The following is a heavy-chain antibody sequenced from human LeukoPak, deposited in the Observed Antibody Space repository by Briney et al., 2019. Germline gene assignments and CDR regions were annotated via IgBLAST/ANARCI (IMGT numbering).Heavy chain of an antibody. CDR1: GYSISSGYY. Sequence: SETLSLTCTVSGYSISSGYYWGWIRQPPGKGLEWIGSIYHSGSTYYNPSLKSRVTISVDTSKNQFSLKLSSVTAADTAVYYCARRAVAGLFDYWGQGTLVTVSS. V-gene: IGHV4-38-2*02. D-gene: IGHD6-19*01. J-gene: IGHJ4*02. CDR2: IYHSGST. CDR3: ARRAVAGLFDY.